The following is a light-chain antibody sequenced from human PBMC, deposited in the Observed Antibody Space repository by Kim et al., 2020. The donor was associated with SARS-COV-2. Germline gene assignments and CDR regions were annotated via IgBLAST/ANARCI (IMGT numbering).Light chain of an antibody. Sequence: DIQMTQSPSSLSASVGDRVTITCRASQGIKEYLAWFQQKSGKAPKSLIYGASSLQSGVPSKFSGSGSGTDFTLTISSLQPEDSATYYCQQYDSYPITFGGGTKVDIK. CDR2: GAS. J-gene: IGKJ4*01. CDR3: QQYDSYPIT. CDR1: QGIKEY. V-gene: IGKV1-16*02.